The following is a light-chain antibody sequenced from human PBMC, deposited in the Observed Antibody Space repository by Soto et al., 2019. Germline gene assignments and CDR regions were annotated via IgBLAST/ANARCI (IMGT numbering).Light chain of an antibody. J-gene: IGLJ2*01. CDR2: EVS. V-gene: IGLV2-8*01. CDR1: SSEVGGYNY. CDR3: SSYAGSNNFGV. Sequence: QSALTQPPSASGSHGRSVTISCTGTSSEVGGYNYVSWYQQHPGKAPKLMIYEVSKRPSGVPDRFSGSKSGNTASLTVSGLQAEDEADYYCSSYAGSNNFGVFGGGTNLTVL.